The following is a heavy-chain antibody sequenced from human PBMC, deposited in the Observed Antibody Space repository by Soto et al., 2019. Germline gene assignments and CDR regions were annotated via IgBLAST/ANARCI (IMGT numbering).Heavy chain of an antibody. CDR3: AHRAVLCSGGTCYSHPFDF. D-gene: IGHD2-15*01. Sequence: QITLKESGPTLVKPTQTLTLTCTFSGFSLTTTGVGVGWIRQPPGKALEWLAIIYWDDDKRYSPSLKSRLTITKDTSKNQVVLTMTNMDPVDPATYFCAHRAVLCSGGTCYSHPFDFWGQGTLVTVSS. V-gene: IGHV2-5*02. J-gene: IGHJ4*02. CDR1: GFSLTTTGVG. CDR2: IYWDDDK.